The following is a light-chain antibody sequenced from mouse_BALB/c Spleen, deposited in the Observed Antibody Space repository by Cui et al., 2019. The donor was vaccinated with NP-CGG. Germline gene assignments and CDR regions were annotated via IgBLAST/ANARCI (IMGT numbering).Light chain of an antibody. J-gene: IGLJ1*01. CDR3: ALWYSNHWV. Sequence: QAVVTQESALTTSPGETVTLTCRSSTGAVTIYHYANWVQEKPDHLFTGLIGGTNNRPPGVPARFSGSLIGGKAALTITGAQTEDEAMYFCALWYSNHWVFGGGTKLTVL. V-gene: IGLV1*01. CDR1: TGAVTIYHY. CDR2: GTN.